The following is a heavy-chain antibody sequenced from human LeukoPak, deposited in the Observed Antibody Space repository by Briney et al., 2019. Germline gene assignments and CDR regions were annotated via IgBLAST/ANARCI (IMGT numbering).Heavy chain of an antibody. CDR1: GSTFSSHW. CDR3: VRSTADAVWGI. CDR2: MNPADSDI. V-gene: IGHV5-51*01. J-gene: IGHJ3*01. Sequence: GASLQISCEGFGSTFSSHWIGGGRQLPGKGLEWMAIMNPADSDIRYSPSFQGQVTISADNSISTAYMQWSSLKASDTAMYYCVRSTADAVWGIWGQGTMVTVSS. D-gene: IGHD6-6*01.